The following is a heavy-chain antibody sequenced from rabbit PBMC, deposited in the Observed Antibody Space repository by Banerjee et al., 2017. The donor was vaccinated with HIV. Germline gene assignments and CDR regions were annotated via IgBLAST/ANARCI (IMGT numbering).Heavy chain of an antibody. CDR2: INTSSGNT. J-gene: IGHJ4*01. D-gene: IGHD8-1*01. CDR3: ARGGTSDYTATNFNL. V-gene: IGHV1S45*01. Sequence: QEQLEESGGDLVKPEGSLTLTCTASGFSFSYKYVMCWVRQAPGKGLEWIACINTSSGNTVYATWAKGRFTISKTSSTTVALQMTSLTAADTATYFCARGGTSDYTATNFNLWGPGTLVTVS. CDR1: GFSFSYKYV.